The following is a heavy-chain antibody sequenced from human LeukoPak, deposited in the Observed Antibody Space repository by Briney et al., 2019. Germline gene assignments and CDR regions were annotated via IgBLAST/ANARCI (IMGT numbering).Heavy chain of an antibody. CDR3: ARVTSTMTYYYDSSGYYG. CDR1: GFTFSDYF. V-gene: IGHV3-11*04. D-gene: IGHD3-22*01. J-gene: IGHJ4*02. Sequence: PGGSLRLSCAASGFTFSDYFMSWIRQAPGKGLEWVSYISSSGSTIYYADSVKGRFTISRDNAKNTLYLQMNSLRAEDTAVYYCARVTSTMTYYYDSSGYYGWGQGTLVTVSS. CDR2: ISSSGSTI.